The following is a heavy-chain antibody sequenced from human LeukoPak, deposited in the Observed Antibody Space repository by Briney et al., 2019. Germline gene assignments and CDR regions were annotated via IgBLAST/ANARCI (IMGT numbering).Heavy chain of an antibody. D-gene: IGHD3-16*01. CDR2: ISYDGSNK. CDR3: AKKLGGPDY. Sequence: GGSLRLSCAASGFTFSSYDMHWVRQAPGKGLEWVAVISYDGSNKYYADSVKGRFTISRDNSKNTLYLQMNSLRAEDTAVYYCAKKLGGPDYWGQGTLVTVSS. CDR1: GFTFSSYD. V-gene: IGHV3-30*18. J-gene: IGHJ4*02.